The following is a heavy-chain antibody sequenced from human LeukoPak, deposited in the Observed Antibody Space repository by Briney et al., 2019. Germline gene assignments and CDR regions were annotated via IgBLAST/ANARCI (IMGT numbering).Heavy chain of an antibody. CDR1: GFTFSSYE. Sequence: PGGSLRLSCVASGFTFSSYEMYWVRQAPGKGLEWLSYISSGGSTTYYAHSVKGRCTISRDNAKNSLNLQMNSLGAEDTAVYYCARGVAMAGTDHYYMDVWGTGTTVTVSS. CDR2: ISSGGSTT. CDR3: ARGVAMAGTDHYYMDV. V-gene: IGHV3-48*03. D-gene: IGHD5-24*01. J-gene: IGHJ6*03.